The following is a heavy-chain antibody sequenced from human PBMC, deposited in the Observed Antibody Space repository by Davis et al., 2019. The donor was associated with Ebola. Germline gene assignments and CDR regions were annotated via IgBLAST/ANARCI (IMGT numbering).Heavy chain of an antibody. J-gene: IGHJ5*02. D-gene: IGHD1-26*01. V-gene: IGHV4-59*01. CDR3: ARGRAVGPHNWFDP. Sequence: SETLSLTCTVPGGSISSYYWSWIRQPPGKGLECIGYNYYSGSTNYNPSLKSRVTISVDTSKDQFSLKLRSVTAADTAVYYCARGRAVGPHNWFDPWGQGTLVTVSS. CDR1: GGSISSYY. CDR2: NYYSGST.